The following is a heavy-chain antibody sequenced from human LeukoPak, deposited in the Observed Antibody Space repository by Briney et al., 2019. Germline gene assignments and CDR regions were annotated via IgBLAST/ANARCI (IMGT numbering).Heavy chain of an antibody. Sequence: GSLRLSCAASGFTFSIYSMNWVRQAPGKGLEWVSSISSSSNYIYYADSLKGRFTISRDNAKNSLYLQMSSLRAEDTAVYYCARENYGDYYFDYWGQGTLVTVSS. J-gene: IGHJ4*02. CDR2: ISSSSNYI. CDR3: ARENYGDYYFDY. V-gene: IGHV3-21*04. CDR1: GFTFSIYS. D-gene: IGHD4-17*01.